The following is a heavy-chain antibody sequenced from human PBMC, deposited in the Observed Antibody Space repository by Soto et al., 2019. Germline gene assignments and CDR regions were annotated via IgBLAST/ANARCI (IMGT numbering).Heavy chain of an antibody. CDR2: LWYEGSNK. CDR3: ARDRGYSGYDSRRYYYGMDV. V-gene: IGHV3-33*01. J-gene: IGHJ6*02. CDR1: GFTFSSYG. D-gene: IGHD5-12*01. Sequence: PGGSLRLSWAASGFTFSSYGMHWVRQAPGKGLGWVAGLWYEGSNKWYADSVKGRFTMSRDNSKNTLHLQMNSRSAEDTAVYSCARDRGYSGYDSRRYYYGMDVWGQGTTVTVSS.